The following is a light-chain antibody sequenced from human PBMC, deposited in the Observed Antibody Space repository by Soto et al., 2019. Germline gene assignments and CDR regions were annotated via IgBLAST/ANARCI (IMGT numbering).Light chain of an antibody. Sequence: PGKRATLSCRASQSLGTTDLVGYQQGFGNPPRLVIHGTFSTASGFPPRLSGGGSGPNFTLTITRLEPEDSAVYYCQQYGSLPYTFGRGTRLEIQ. CDR3: QQYGSLPYT. V-gene: IGKV3-20*01. CDR2: GTF. J-gene: IGKJ5*01. CDR1: QSLGTTD.